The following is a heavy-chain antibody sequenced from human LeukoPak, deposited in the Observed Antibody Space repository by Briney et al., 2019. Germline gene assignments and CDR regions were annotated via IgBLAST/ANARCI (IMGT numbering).Heavy chain of an antibody. D-gene: IGHD1-26*01. J-gene: IGHJ4*02. CDR2: ISGSGGST. CDR3: AKVLSGSYDY. Sequence: GGSLRLSCAASGFTFSDYYMSWVRQAPGKGLEWVSAISGSGGSTYYADSVKGRFTISRDNSKNTLYLQMNSLRAEDTAVYYCAKVLSGSYDYWGQGTLVTVSS. V-gene: IGHV3-23*01. CDR1: GFTFSDYY.